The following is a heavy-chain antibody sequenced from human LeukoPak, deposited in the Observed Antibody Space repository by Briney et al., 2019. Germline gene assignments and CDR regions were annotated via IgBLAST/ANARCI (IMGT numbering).Heavy chain of an antibody. CDR3: ATIDGHYDSSGY. V-gene: IGHV1-24*01. Sequence: GAPVKVSCKVSGYTLTELSMHWVRQAPGKGLEWMGGFDPENGETIYAQKFQGRVTMTEDTSTDTAYMELSSLRSEDTAVYYCATIDGHYDSSGYWGQGTLVTVSS. J-gene: IGHJ4*02. CDR2: FDPENGET. CDR1: GYTLTELS. D-gene: IGHD3-22*01.